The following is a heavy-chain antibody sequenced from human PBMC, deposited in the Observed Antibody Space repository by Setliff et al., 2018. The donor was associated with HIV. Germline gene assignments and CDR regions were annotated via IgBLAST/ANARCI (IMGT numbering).Heavy chain of an antibody. D-gene: IGHD2-2*01. CDR2: VTHRGGT. CDR1: GGSFSDFY. Sequence: KSSETLSLTCVVYGGSFSDFYWVWVRQPPSKGLEWIGEVTHRGGTTYNPTLQSRVAISVDTSRRQFTLKLGSVTAADTAVYYCARGQHVFPAPHYMDVWDKGTTVTVSS. V-gene: IGHV4-34*01. J-gene: IGHJ6*03. CDR3: ARGQHVFPAPHYMDV.